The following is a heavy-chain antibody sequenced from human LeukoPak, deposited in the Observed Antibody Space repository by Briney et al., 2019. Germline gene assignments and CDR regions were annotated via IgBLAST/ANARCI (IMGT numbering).Heavy chain of an antibody. J-gene: IGHJ4*02. CDR1: GGSFSGYY. CDR2: INHSGST. Sequence: SETLSLTCAVYGGSFSGYYWSWIRQPPGKGLEWIGEINHSGSTNYNPSLKSQVTISVDTSKNQFSLKLSSVTAADTAVYYCARYRFGYPFDYWGQGTLVTVSS. V-gene: IGHV4-34*01. D-gene: IGHD3-22*01. CDR3: ARYRFGYPFDY.